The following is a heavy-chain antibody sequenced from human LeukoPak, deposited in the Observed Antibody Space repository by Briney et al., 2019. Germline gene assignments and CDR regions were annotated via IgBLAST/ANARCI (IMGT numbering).Heavy chain of an antibody. J-gene: IGHJ6*02. D-gene: IGHD2-21*01. CDR2: ISASSSTI. Sequence: GGSLRLSCAASGFTVSSNYMSWVRQAPGKGLEWVSFISASSSTIYYADSVKGRFTISRDNSKNTLYLQMSSLRAEDTAVYYCASGLYGMDVWGQGTTVTVSS. V-gene: IGHV3-48*01. CDR3: ASGLYGMDV. CDR1: GFTVSSNY.